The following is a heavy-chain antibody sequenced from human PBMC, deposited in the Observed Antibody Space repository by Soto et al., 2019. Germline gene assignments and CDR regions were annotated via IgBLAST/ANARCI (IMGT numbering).Heavy chain of an antibody. CDR2: ISSDGSNK. J-gene: IGHJ4*02. Sequence: QVQVVESGGGVVQPGRSLRLSCAASGFTFSTYTMHWVRQAPGKGLEWVARISSDGSNKYYADSVKGRFTISRDNSKNTLYLQTNSLRGEDTDVYYCTRAPASSWHTFDYWGQGTLVTVSS. CDR1: GFTFSTYT. D-gene: IGHD6-13*01. CDR3: TRAPASSWHTFDY. V-gene: IGHV3-30-3*01.